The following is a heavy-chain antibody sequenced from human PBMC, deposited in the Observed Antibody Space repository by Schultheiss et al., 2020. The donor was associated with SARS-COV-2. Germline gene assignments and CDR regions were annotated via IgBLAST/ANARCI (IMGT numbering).Heavy chain of an antibody. V-gene: IGHV3-30-3*01. Sequence: GGSLRLSCAASGFTFSSYAMHWVRQAPGKGLEWVAVTSYDGSNKYYADSVKGRFTISRDNSKNTLYLQMNSLRAEDTAVYYCARDLQTSFYYDSSGYHFDYWGQGTLVTVSS. J-gene: IGHJ4*02. CDR3: ARDLQTSFYYDSSGYHFDY. CDR1: GFTFSSYA. D-gene: IGHD3-22*01. CDR2: TSYDGSNK.